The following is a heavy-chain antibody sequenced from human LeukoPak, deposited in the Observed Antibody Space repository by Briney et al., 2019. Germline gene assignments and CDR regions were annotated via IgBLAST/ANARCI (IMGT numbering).Heavy chain of an antibody. J-gene: IGHJ4*02. CDR2: ITGSGTRT. CDR3: ANGGGGF. Sequence: GRSLRLSCAASRFTFSSYVMSWVRQAPGKGLEWDSSITGSGTRTFYADSVRGRYTISRDNSKKTVYLQMNSLRVEDTAVYYCANGGGGFWGQGTLVTVSS. CDR1: RFTFSSYV. D-gene: IGHD3-16*01. V-gene: IGHV3-23*01.